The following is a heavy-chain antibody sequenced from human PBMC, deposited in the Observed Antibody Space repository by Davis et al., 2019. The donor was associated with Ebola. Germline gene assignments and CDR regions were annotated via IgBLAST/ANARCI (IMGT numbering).Heavy chain of an antibody. Sequence: GESLKISCAASGFTFSSYAMHWVRQAPGKGLEYVSAISSNGGSTYYADSVKGRFTISRDNSKNTLYLQMNSLRAEDTAVYYCARAPGIGAAVINWGQGTLVAVSS. J-gene: IGHJ4*02. CDR2: ISSNGGST. CDR1: GFTFSSYA. CDR3: ARAPGIGAAVIN. D-gene: IGHD6-13*01. V-gene: IGHV3-64*04.